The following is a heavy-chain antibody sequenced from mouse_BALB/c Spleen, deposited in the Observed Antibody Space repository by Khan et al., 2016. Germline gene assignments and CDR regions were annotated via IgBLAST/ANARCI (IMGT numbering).Heavy chain of an antibody. CDR3: ARLQFSGRFAY. V-gene: IGHV4-1*02. Sequence: EVKLLESGGGLVQPGGSLKLSCAASGFAFSRYWMSWVRQAPGKGLEWIGEINPDSSTINYTPSLKDKFIISRDNAKNTLYLQMSKLRTEDTALYNFARLQFSGRFAYGGQGTLVTVS. J-gene: IGHJ3*01. CDR2: INPDSSTI. CDR1: GFAFSRYW.